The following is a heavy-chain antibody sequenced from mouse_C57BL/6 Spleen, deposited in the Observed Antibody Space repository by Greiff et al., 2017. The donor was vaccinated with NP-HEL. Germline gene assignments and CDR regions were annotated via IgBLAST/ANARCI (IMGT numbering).Heavy chain of an antibody. CDR1: GYTFTSYW. Sequence: QVQLQQSGAELVKPGASVKLSCKASGYTFTSYWMHWVKQRPGQGLEWIGMIHPNSGSTNYNEKFKSKATLTVDKSSSTAYMQLSSLTSEDSAVYYCARSTVVALRTYWYFDVWGTGTTVTVSS. CDR2: IHPNSGST. J-gene: IGHJ1*03. CDR3: ARSTVVALRTYWYFDV. V-gene: IGHV1-64*01. D-gene: IGHD1-1*01.